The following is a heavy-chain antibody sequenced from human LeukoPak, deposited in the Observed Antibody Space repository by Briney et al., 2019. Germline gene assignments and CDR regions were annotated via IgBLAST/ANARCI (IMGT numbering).Heavy chain of an antibody. CDR1: GYSFTSNW. V-gene: IGHV5-10-1*01. CDR3: ARNGAFDI. CDR2: IDPSDSYT. J-gene: IGHJ3*02. D-gene: IGHD2-8*01. Sequence: PGESLRISCKGSGYSFTSNWIIWVRQMPGKGLEWMGRIDPSDSYTNINPSFQGHVTFSADKSISTAYLQWSSLKASDTAMYYCARNGAFDIWGQGTMVTVSS.